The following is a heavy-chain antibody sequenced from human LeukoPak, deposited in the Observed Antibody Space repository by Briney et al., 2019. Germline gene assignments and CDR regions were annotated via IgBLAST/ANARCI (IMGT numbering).Heavy chain of an antibody. CDR2: IYYSGST. CDR3: ARRFGGGTMVPWFDP. Sequence: SETLSLTCTVSGGSISSSSYYWGWIRQPPGKGLEWIGSIYYSGSTYYNPPLKSRVTISVDTSKNQFSLKLSSVTAADTAVYYCARRFGGGTMVPWFDPWGQGTLVTVSS. J-gene: IGHJ5*02. V-gene: IGHV4-39*01. CDR1: GGSISSSSYY. D-gene: IGHD3-10*01.